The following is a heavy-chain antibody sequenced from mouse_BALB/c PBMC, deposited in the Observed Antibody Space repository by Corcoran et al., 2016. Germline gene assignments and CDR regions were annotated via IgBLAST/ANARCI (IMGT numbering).Heavy chain of an antibody. Sequence: EVQLQQSGPELVKPGASVKISCKTSGYTFTEYTMHWVKQKPGQGLEWIGYINPYNDGTKYNEKFKGKATLTSDKSSSTAYMELSSLTSEDSAVYYCAREGRRGYFDVWGAGTTVTVSS. J-gene: IGHJ1*01. CDR3: AREGRRGYFDV. V-gene: IGHV1S136*01. CDR1: GYTFTEYT. CDR2: INPYNDGT.